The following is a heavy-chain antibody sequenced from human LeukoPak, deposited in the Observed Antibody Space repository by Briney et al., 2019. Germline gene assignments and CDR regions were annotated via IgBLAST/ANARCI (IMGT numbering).Heavy chain of an antibody. V-gene: IGHV1-2*02. CDR1: GFTFSDYY. CDR3: ARDGRSGGFDP. J-gene: IGHJ5*02. CDR2: INPNNGGT. Sequence: ASVKVSCKASGFTFSDYYVHWVRPAPGQGLEWMGWINPNNGGTKNAQKFQGRVTMTRDRSISTAYMELSRLRSDDTAVYYCARDGRSGGFDPWGQGTLVAVSS. D-gene: IGHD1-26*01.